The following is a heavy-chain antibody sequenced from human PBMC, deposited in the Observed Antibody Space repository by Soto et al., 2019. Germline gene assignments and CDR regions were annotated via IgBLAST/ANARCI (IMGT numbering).Heavy chain of an antibody. V-gene: IGHV4-31*02. CDR2: IYFTGIT. J-gene: IGHJ4*02. D-gene: IGHD3-9*01. CDR1: GDTISSVGVY. CDR3: AREVDSASTRGYFDS. Sequence: PSETLALTCTVSGDTISSVGVYWNWIRHLPGKGLQWIGHIYFTGITEYNPSLRSRSIISVDTSKSQLSLSLNAVTAADTAVYYCAREVDSASTRGYFDSWGQGTLVTVSS.